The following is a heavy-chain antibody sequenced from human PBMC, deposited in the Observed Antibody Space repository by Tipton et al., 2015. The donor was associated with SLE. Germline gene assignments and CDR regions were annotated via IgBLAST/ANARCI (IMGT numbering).Heavy chain of an antibody. Sequence: TLSLTCTVSGGSISSGSYYWSWIRQPAGKGLEWIGRIYTSGSTNYNPSLKSRVTISVDTSKNQFPLKLSSVTAADTAVYYCARERWSGYFDLWGRGTLVTVSS. V-gene: IGHV4-61*02. CDR1: GGSISSGSYY. J-gene: IGHJ2*01. CDR3: ARERWSGYFDL. CDR2: IYTSGST. D-gene: IGHD2-15*01.